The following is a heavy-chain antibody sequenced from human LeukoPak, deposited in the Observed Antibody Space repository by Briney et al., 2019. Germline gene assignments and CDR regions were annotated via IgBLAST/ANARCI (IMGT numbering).Heavy chain of an antibody. CDR3: ARDPVASPLVAFDI. CDR1: GFTFSNYW. Sequence: PGGSLRHSCAASGFTFSNYWMSWVRQAPGKGLEWVANIKQDGSEKYYVDSVKGRFTISRDNAKNSLYLQMNSLRAEDTAVYYCARDPVASPLVAFDIWGQGTMVTVSS. V-gene: IGHV3-7*01. J-gene: IGHJ3*02. CDR2: IKQDGSEK. D-gene: IGHD2-21*01.